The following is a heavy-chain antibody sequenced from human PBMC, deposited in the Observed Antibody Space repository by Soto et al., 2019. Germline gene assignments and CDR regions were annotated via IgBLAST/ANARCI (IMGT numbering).Heavy chain of an antibody. CDR3: ARSHYYDSSGYSPYYYGIDV. V-gene: IGHV5-51*01. CDR1: GYSFTSYW. CDR2: IYPGDSDT. D-gene: IGHD3-22*01. Sequence: PGESLKISCKGSGYSFTSYWIGWVRQMPGKGLEWMGIIYPGDSDTRYSPSFQGQVTISADKSISTAYLQWSSLKASDTAMYYCARSHYYDSSGYSPYYYGIDVWGQGTTVTVSS. J-gene: IGHJ6*02.